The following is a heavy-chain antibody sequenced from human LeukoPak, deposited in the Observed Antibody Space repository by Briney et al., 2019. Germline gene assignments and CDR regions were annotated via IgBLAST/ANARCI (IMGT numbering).Heavy chain of an antibody. V-gene: IGHV3-9*01. CDR1: GFTFDDYA. Sequence: PGGSLRLSCAASGFTFDDYAMHWVRQAPGKGLEWVSGISWNSGSIGYADSVNGRFTISRDNTKNSLYLQMNSLRAEDTALYYCAKGVHGVDYFDYWGQGTLVTVSS. D-gene: IGHD4-17*01. CDR3: AKGVHGVDYFDY. J-gene: IGHJ4*02. CDR2: ISWNSGSI.